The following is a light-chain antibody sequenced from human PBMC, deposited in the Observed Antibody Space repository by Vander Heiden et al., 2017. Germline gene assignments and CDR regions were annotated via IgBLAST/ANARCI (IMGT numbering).Light chain of an antibody. CDR2: EVS. CDR3: SSYAGSNNVV. CDR1: SSDAGVYNY. V-gene: IGLV2-8*01. Sequence: QSALTQPPSASGSPGQSVTISCTGTSSDAGVYNYVSWYQQPPGTAPILIIYEVSKRPSGVPDRCAASKSGTTTSTTVSGLQAEDDAYYYCSSYAGSNNVVFGGGTKLTVL. J-gene: IGLJ2*01.